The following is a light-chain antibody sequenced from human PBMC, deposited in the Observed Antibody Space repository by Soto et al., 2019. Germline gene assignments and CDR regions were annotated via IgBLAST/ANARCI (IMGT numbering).Light chain of an antibody. CDR3: QQYDNWPPT. Sequence: EILMTQSPATLSVSPGERATLSCRASQSIGSKLAWYQQKRGQAPRLLFYGASNRATGIPARFGASGSGTEFTLTISSLQSEDFALYSCQQYDNWPPTFGGGTKVEIK. V-gene: IGKV3-15*01. CDR1: QSIGSK. J-gene: IGKJ4*01. CDR2: GAS.